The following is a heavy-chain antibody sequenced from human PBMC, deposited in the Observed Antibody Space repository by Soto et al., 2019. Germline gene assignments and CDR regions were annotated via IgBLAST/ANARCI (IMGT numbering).Heavy chain of an antibody. CDR3: ARGRGFYSSSWYYFDY. D-gene: IGHD6-13*01. CDR1: GGSFSGYY. CDR2: INHSGST. Sequence: SETLSLTCAVYGGSFSGYYWSWIRQPPGKGLEWVGEINHSGSTNYNPSLKSRVTISVDTSKNQFSLKLNYVTAADTAVYYCARGRGFYSSSWYYFDYWGQGTLVTVSS. J-gene: IGHJ4*02. V-gene: IGHV4-34*01.